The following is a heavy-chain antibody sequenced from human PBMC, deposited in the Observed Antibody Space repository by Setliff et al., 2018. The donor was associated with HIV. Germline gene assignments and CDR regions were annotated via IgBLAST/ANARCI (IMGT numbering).Heavy chain of an antibody. V-gene: IGHV4-39*07. Sequence: PSETLSLTCTVSGGSISSSSYYWGWIRQPPGKGLEWIGEINHSGRTKYSPSLRSRVSISVDTSKTQLSLKLSTVTAADTAVYYCARVEERERERWFDPWGQGTLVTVSS. CDR3: ARVEERERERWFDP. D-gene: IGHD1-1*01. CDR2: INHSGRT. CDR1: GGSISSSSYY. J-gene: IGHJ5*02.